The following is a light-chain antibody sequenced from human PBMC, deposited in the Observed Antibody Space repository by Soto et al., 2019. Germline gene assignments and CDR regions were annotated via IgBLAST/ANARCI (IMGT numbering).Light chain of an antibody. CDR1: RSDVGDYNF. Sequence: QSALTQPASVSGSPGQSITISCTGTRSDVGDYNFVSWYQQYPGKAPKLMIYEVSDRPSGVSNRFSGSKSGNTASLTISGLQAEDEADYYCSSYTSSNTVIFGGGTKVTVL. V-gene: IGLV2-14*03. J-gene: IGLJ2*01. CDR3: SSYTSSNTVI. CDR2: EVS.